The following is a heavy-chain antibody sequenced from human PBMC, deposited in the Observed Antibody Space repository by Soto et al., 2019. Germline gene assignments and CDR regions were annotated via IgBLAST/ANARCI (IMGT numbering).Heavy chain of an antibody. CDR2: ISSSSSYT. CDR1: GFTFSDYY. Sequence: GGSLRLSCAASGFTFSDYYMSWIRQAPGKGLERVSYISSSSSYTNYADSVKGRFTISRDNAKNSLYLQMNSLRAEGTAVYYCARGGQLPRPKNWFDPWGQGTLVTVSS. CDR3: ARGGQLPRPKNWFDP. D-gene: IGHD2-2*01. V-gene: IGHV3-11*05. J-gene: IGHJ5*02.